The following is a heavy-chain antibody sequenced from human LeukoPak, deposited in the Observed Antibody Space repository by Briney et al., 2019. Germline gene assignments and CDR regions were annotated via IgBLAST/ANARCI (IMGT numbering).Heavy chain of an antibody. Sequence: PGGSLRVSCAASVFTVSSNYMSSVRQAPGKGLERVSVIYSGGSASYADSVKGRFTISRDNSKNTLYLQMNSLRAEDTAVYYCASYYDSSGNAFDIWGQGTMVTVSS. CDR2: IYSGGSA. CDR3: ASYYDSSGNAFDI. J-gene: IGHJ3*02. CDR1: VFTVSSNY. D-gene: IGHD3-22*01. V-gene: IGHV3-53*01.